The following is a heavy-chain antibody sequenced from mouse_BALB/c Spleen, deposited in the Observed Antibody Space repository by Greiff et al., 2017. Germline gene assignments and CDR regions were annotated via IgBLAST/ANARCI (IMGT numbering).Heavy chain of an antibody. D-gene: IGHD2-10*01. J-gene: IGHJ4*01. CDR3: ARAYYGNYYAMDY. CDR2: INSNGGST. Sequence: DVHLVESGGGLVQPGGSLKLSCAASGFTFSSYGMSWVRQTPDKRLELVATINSNGGSTYYPDSVKGRFTISRDNAKNTLYLQMSSLKSEDTAMYYCARAYYGNYYAMDYWGQGTSVTVSS. V-gene: IGHV5-6-3*01. CDR1: GFTFSSYG.